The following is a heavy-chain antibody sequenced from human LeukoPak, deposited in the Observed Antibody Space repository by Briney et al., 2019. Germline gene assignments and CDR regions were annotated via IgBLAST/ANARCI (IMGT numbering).Heavy chain of an antibody. CDR2: ISSTNEI. D-gene: IGHD2-21*01. CDR1: GFTFSSYA. Sequence: PGGSLRLSCAASGFTFSSYAINWVRQAPGKGLEWVSYISSTNEIYYADSVKGRFTISRDNAKNSLFLQMNSVRDEDTAVYYCARDDSWAFDHWGQGSLVTVSS. J-gene: IGHJ4*02. CDR3: ARDDSWAFDH. V-gene: IGHV3-69-1*01.